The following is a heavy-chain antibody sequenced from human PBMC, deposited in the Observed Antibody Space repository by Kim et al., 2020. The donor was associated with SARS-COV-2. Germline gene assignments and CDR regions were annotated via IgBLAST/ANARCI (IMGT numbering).Heavy chain of an antibody. CDR1: GVSISSGGYY. J-gene: IGHJ4*02. Sequence: SETLSLTCTVSGVSISSGGYYWSWIRQHPRKGLEWIGHIYYSGSTSYNPSLRSRLTISVDTSKNQFSLKLTSVTAADTAVYYCAGEEGDYFDFWGQGTL. CDR3: AGEEGDYFDF. CDR2: IYYSGST. V-gene: IGHV4-31*03.